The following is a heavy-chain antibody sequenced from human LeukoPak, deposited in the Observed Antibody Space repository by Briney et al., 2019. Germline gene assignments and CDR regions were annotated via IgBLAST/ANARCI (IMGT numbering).Heavy chain of an antibody. D-gene: IGHD2-2*01. Sequence: SETLSLTCTVSGGSISISSYYWGWIRQPPGKGLEWIGSIYYSGSTYYNPSLKSRVTISVDTSKNKFSLKLSSVTAADTAVYYCARHSIGYCSSTSCRIPKNWFDPWGQGTLVTVSS. CDR1: GGSISISSYY. CDR2: IYYSGST. V-gene: IGHV4-39*01. CDR3: ARHSIGYCSSTSCRIPKNWFDP. J-gene: IGHJ5*02.